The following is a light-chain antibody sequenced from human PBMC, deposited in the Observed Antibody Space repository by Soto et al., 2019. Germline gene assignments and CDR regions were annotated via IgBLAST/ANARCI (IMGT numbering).Light chain of an antibody. CDR3: LLSYSGAWV. V-gene: IGLV7-46*01. Sequence: QAVVTQEPSLTVSPGGTVTLTCASSTGAVTSGHYPYWFQRKPGQAPKTLIYDASNKHSWTPARFSGSLLGGKAALTLSGAQPDDEAEYDCLLSYSGAWVFGGGTQLPVL. CDR2: DAS. J-gene: IGLJ3*02. CDR1: TGAVTSGHY.